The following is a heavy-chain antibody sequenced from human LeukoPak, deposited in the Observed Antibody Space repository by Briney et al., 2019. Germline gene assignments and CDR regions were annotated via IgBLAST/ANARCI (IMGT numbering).Heavy chain of an antibody. V-gene: IGHV1-18*01. CDR3: ARVDYGGNYLDY. CDR2: ISGYNGDT. CDR1: GYTFTNYD. J-gene: IGHJ4*02. D-gene: IGHD4-23*01. Sequence: ASVKVSCKASGYTFTNYDINWVRQAPGQGLEWMGWISGYNGDTTYAQKLQGRVTMTTDTSTRTAYMELRSLRSDDAAVYYRARVDYGGNYLDYWGQGTLVTVSS.